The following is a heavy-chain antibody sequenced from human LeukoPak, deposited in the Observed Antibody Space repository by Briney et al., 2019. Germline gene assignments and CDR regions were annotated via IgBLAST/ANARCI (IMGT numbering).Heavy chain of an antibody. CDR1: GFTFSSYW. J-gene: IGHJ4*02. V-gene: IGHV3-7*03. Sequence: GGSLRLSCAASGFTFSSYWMSWVRQAPGKGLELVANIKQDGSEKYYVDSVKGRFTISRDNSKNTLFLQMNSLRAEDTAVFYCAKRSGYTTGWFFDFWGQGTLVTVSS. D-gene: IGHD6-19*01. CDR2: IKQDGSEK. CDR3: AKRSGYTTGWFFDF.